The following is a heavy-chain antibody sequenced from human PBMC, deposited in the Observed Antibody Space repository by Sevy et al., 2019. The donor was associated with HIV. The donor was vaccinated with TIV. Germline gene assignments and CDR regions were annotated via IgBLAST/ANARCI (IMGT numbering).Heavy chain of an antibody. CDR2: MNQDGRDK. Sequence: GGSLRLSCAASGFNYPNSWMSWVRQAPGRGLEWVANMNQDGRDKYYVDSVKGRFSISRDNAKNSLFLQMNSLRAEDTAMFHCARGDGRTIDYWGQGTAVTVSS. CDR1: GFNYPNSW. CDR3: ARGDGRTIDY. V-gene: IGHV3-7*01. J-gene: IGHJ4*02. D-gene: IGHD2-2*01.